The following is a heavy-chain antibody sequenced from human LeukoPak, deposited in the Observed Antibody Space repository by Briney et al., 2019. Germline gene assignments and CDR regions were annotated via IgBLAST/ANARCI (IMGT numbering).Heavy chain of an antibody. V-gene: IGHV4-59*01. CDR3: ASHYYDFWSGFNWFDP. CDR2: IYYSGST. Sequence: ASETLSLTCTVSGGSISSYYWTWIRQPPGKGLEWIGYIYYSGSTNYNPSLKSRVTISVDTSKNQFSLKLSSVTAADTAVYYCASHYYDFWSGFNWFDPWGQGTLVTVSS. D-gene: IGHD3-3*01. CDR1: GGSISSYY. J-gene: IGHJ5*02.